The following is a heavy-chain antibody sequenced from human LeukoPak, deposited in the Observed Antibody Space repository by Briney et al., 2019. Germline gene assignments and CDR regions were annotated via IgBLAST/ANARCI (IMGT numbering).Heavy chain of an antibody. D-gene: IGHD5-24*01. Sequence: GGSLRLSCAASGFTFSSYAMSWVRQAPGKGLEWVSAISGSGGSTYYADSVKGRFTISRDNSKNTLYLQMNSLRAEDTAVYYCAKDVRWLQSRGDLDYWGQGTLVTVSS. V-gene: IGHV3-23*01. J-gene: IGHJ4*02. CDR1: GFTFSSYA. CDR2: ISGSGGST. CDR3: AKDVRWLQSRGDLDY.